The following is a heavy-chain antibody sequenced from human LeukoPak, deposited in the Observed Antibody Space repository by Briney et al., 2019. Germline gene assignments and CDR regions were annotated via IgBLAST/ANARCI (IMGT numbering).Heavy chain of an antibody. CDR3: ARDSVDTAMVYYFDY. Sequence: GGSLRLSCAASGFTFSSYSMNWVRQAPGKGLEWVSSISSSSSYIYYADSVKGRFTISRDNAKNSLYLQMSSLRAEDTAVYYCARDSVDTAMVYYFDYWGQGTLVTVSS. J-gene: IGHJ4*02. V-gene: IGHV3-21*01. CDR1: GFTFSSYS. CDR2: ISSSSSYI. D-gene: IGHD5-18*01.